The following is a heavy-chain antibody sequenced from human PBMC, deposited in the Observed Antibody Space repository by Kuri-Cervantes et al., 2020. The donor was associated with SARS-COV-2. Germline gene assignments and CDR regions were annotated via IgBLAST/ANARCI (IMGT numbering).Heavy chain of an antibody. D-gene: IGHD5-18*01. CDR1: GGTFSSYA. Sequence: SVKVSCKASGGTFSSYAISWVRQDPGQGHEWMGRIIPILGTANYAQKFQGRVTITADKSTSTAYMELSSLRSEDTAVYYCASRRGYSYGIAVGDAFDIWGQGTMVTVSS. CDR2: IIPILGTA. J-gene: IGHJ3*02. V-gene: IGHV1-69*04. CDR3: ASRRGYSYGIAVGDAFDI.